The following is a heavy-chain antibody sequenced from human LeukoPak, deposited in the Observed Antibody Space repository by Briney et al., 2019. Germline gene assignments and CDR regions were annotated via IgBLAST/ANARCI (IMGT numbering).Heavy chain of an antibody. CDR3: ARGHGSGSSEIDY. J-gene: IGHJ4*02. CDR1: GFTFSSYS. Sequence: GGSLRLSCAASGFTFSSYSMNWVRQAPGKGLEWVSSISSSSSYIYYADSVKGRFTISRDNAKNSLYLQMNSLRAEDTAVYYCARGHGSGSSEIDYWGQGTLVTVSS. D-gene: IGHD6-25*01. V-gene: IGHV3-21*01. CDR2: ISSSSSYI.